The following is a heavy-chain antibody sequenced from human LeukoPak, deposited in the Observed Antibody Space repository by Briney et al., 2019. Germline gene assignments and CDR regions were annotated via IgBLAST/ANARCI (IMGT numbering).Heavy chain of an antibody. V-gene: IGHV4-4*07. J-gene: IGHJ4*02. Sequence: SETLSLTCTVSGGSISSSYWSWIRQPAGKGLEWIGRLYTSGSTNYSPSLKSRVTISVDASKNQFSLRLTSVTAADTAVYYCARSPGPDLNYYDTSGSYYFDYWGQGTLVTVSS. CDR3: ARSPGPDLNYYDTSGSYYFDY. D-gene: IGHD3-22*01. CDR2: LYTSGST. CDR1: GGSISSSY.